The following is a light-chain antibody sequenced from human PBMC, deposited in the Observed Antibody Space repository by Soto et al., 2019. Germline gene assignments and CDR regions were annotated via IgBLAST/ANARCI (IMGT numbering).Light chain of an antibody. CDR1: QSVSSSSY. V-gene: IGKV3-20*01. Sequence: EIVLTQSPGTLSLSPGGRATLSCRASQSVSSSSYLAWYQQKPGQAPRLLIYGASSRATGIPDRFSGSGSATAFALTISRLEPEDFAVYYCRQYGSSPSYTFGQGTKLEIK. CDR3: RQYGSSPSYT. CDR2: GAS. J-gene: IGKJ2*01.